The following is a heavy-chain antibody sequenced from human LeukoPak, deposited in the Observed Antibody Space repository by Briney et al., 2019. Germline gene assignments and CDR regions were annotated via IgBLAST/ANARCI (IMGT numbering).Heavy chain of an antibody. V-gene: IGHV3-30*04. J-gene: IGHJ4*02. D-gene: IGHD3-10*01. CDR3: ARGSHQDYFGSMTYLFDY. CDR2: ISHDGSNK. Sequence: AGRSLRLSCAASGFTFSSYAIHWVRQAPGKGLEWVTFISHDGSNKYYADSVKGRFTISRDNSKKTLYLQVNSLRAEDTAVYYCARGSHQDYFGSMTYLFDYWGQGTLVTVS. CDR1: GFTFSSYA.